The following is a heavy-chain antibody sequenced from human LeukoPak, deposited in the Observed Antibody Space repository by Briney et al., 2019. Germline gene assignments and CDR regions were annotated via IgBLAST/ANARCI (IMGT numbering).Heavy chain of an antibody. V-gene: IGHV4-34*01. Sequence: SETLSHTCAVYRGSFSGYYWSWIRQPPGKGLEWIGEINHSGSTNYNPSLKSRVTISVDTSKNQFSLKLSSVTAADKAVYYCARGYCSGGSCYGYRRAFDIWGQGTMVTVSS. J-gene: IGHJ3*02. D-gene: IGHD2-15*01. CDR2: INHSGST. CDR1: RGSFSGYY. CDR3: ARGYCSGGSCYGYRRAFDI.